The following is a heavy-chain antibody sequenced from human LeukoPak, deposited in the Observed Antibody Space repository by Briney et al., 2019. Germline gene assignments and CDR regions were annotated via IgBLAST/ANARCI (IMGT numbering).Heavy chain of an antibody. D-gene: IGHD5-18*01. Sequence: GGSLRLSCAASGFTFSSYAMSWVRQAPGKGLEWVSAISGSGGSTYYADSVKGRFTISRDNSKNTLYLQMNSLRAEDTAVYYCAKGLSGYSYGDAYCGQATLGNVSS. CDR3: AKGLSGYSYGDAY. CDR2: ISGSGGST. V-gene: IGHV3-23*01. J-gene: IGHJ4*02. CDR1: GFTFSSYA.